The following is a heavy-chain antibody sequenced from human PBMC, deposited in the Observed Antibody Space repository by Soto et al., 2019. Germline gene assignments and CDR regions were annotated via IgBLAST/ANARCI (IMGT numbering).Heavy chain of an antibody. Sequence: QITLRESGPALVKPTQTHTLTCTFSGFSLTTSGEAVGWIRQPPGKALEWLALIYWNGIERYSPSLKSRLSITKDTSKNHVVLTMANMDPVDTATYYCAHGDPLDFHFWGQGTLVTVSP. V-gene: IGHV2-5*01. CDR1: GFSLTTSGEA. D-gene: IGHD3-10*01. J-gene: IGHJ4*02. CDR2: IYWNGIE. CDR3: AHGDPLDFHF.